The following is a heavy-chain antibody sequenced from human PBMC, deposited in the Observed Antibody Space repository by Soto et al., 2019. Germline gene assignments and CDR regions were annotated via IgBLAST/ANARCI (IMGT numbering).Heavy chain of an antibody. CDR3: ATASGSTYGGPYYYYGLDG. Sequence: SETLSLTCAVSGGSISSGGYSWSWIRQPPGKGLEWIGYIYHSGSTYYNPSLKSRVTISVDTSKNQFSLKVSSVTAADTAVYYCATASGSTYGGPYYYYGLDGLGQGTTVTVSS. CDR1: GGSISSGGYS. D-gene: IGHD2-15*01. CDR2: IYHSGST. J-gene: IGHJ6*02. V-gene: IGHV4-30-2*01.